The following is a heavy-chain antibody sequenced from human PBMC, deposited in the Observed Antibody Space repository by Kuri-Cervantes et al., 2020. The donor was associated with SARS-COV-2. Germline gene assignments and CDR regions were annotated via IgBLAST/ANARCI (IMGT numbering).Heavy chain of an antibody. CDR2: ISYDGSNK. J-gene: IGHJ5*02. V-gene: IGHV3-30-3*01. D-gene: IGHD6-13*01. CDR1: GFTFSGYA. CDR3: AKVGQQLVPDWFDP. Sequence: GESLKISCAASGFTFSGYAMHWVRQAPGKGLEWVAVISYDGSNKYYADSVKGRFTISRDNSKNTLYLQMNSLRAEDTAVYYCAKVGQQLVPDWFDPWGQGTLVTVSS.